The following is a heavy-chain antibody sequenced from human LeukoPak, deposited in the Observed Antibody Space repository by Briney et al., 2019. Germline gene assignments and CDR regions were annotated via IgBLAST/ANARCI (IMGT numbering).Heavy chain of an antibody. V-gene: IGHV3-66*01. D-gene: IGHD1-26*01. CDR3: ASDSGGDAFDI. Sequence: PGGSLRLSCAASGFTVSSNYMSWVRQAPGKGLEWVSVIYSGGSTYYADPVKGRFTISRDNSKNTLYLQMNSLRAEDTAVYYCASDSGGDAFDIWGQGTMVTVSS. J-gene: IGHJ3*02. CDR2: IYSGGST. CDR1: GFTVSSNY.